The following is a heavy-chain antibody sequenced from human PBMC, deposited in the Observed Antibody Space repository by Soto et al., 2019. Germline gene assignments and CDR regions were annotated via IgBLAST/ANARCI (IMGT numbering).Heavy chain of an antibody. CDR3: ARGAATKIVVTTYYGMDV. CDR2: IIPVFGTA. V-gene: IGHV1-69*14. J-gene: IGHJ6*02. Sequence: QVQLVQSGAEVKKPGSSVKVSCKASGGTLSNYGISWVRQAPGQGLEWMGGIIPVFGTANYAQKFQGRVTIAADKSTTTVYMDVSSLRSDDTAVYYCARGAATKIVVTTYYGMDVWGQGTTVTVSS. D-gene: IGHD2-15*01. CDR1: GGTLSNYG.